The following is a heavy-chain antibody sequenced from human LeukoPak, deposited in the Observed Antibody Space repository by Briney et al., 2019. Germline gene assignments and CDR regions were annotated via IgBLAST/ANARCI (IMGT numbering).Heavy chain of an antibody. V-gene: IGHV4-38-2*01. CDR1: GYSISSGYY. D-gene: IGHD4-17*01. J-gene: IGHJ4*02. CDR2: IYHSGST. Sequence: PSETLSLTCAVSGYSISSGYYWGWIRQPPGKGLEWIGSIYHSGSTYYNPSLKSRVTISVDTSKNQFSLKLSSVTAADTAVYYCARVDYGDYVILDYWGQGTLVTVSS. CDR3: ARVDYGDYVILDY.